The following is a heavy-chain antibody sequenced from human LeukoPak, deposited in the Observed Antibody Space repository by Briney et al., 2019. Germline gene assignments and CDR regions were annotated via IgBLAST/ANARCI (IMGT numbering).Heavy chain of an antibody. CDR1: GGSISSGGYS. D-gene: IGHD3-10*01. CDR2: IYYSGST. J-gene: IGHJ4*02. CDR3: ARQTAMVRGVEDY. V-gene: IGHV4-30-4*07. Sequence: SETLSLTCAVSGGSISSGGYSWSWIRQPPGKGLEWIGYIYYSGSTYYNPSLKSRVTISVDTSKNQFSLKLSSVTAADTAVYYCARQTAMVRGVEDYWGQGTLVTVSS.